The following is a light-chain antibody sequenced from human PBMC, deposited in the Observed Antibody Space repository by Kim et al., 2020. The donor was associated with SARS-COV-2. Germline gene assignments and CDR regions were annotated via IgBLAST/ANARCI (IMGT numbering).Light chain of an antibody. V-gene: IGLV1-44*01. CDR2: SND. CDR3: AAWDDSLYGRR. CDR1: SPNIGSNA. J-gene: IGLJ3*02. Sequence: GERVTISCSGSSPNIGSNAVSWYQQLPGTSPKLVVYSNDQRPSGVPDRFSGSRSGTSASLAISGLQSEDEADYYCAAWDDSLYGRRFGGGTKVTVL.